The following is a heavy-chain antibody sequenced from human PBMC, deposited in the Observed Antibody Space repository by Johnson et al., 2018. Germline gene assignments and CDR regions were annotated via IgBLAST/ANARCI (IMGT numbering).Heavy chain of an antibody. Sequence: QVQLVQSGAEVKKPGASXKISCKASGYTFTRHYMHWVRQAPGQGLEWMGIIKSSDGTTTYAQKLQDRITMTSDTSTSTVYMELSSLRSEDTAVYYCVRGFWSGYQNWFDPWGQGTLVTVSS. CDR3: VRGFWSGYQNWFDP. D-gene: IGHD3-3*01. CDR1: GYTFTRHY. CDR2: IKSSDGTT. J-gene: IGHJ5*02. V-gene: IGHV1-46*01.